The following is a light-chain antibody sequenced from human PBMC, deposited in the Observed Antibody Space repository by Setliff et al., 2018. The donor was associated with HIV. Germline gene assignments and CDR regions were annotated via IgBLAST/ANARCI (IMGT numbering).Light chain of an antibody. V-gene: IGKV1-5*03. CDR2: KAS. CDR1: ESVTSR. CDR3: HQYYTYSAIS. Sequence: DIQMTQSPSILSASVGDRVNITCRASESVTSRLAWYQQRPGKAPKVLIQKASTLESGVPSRFSGAGSGTEFTLTISSLQPDDFAIYYCHQYYTYSAISFGQGTRLEIK. J-gene: IGKJ5*01.